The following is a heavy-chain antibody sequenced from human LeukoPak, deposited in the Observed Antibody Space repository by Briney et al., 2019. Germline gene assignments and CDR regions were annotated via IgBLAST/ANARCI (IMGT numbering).Heavy chain of an antibody. Sequence: SETLSLTCTVSGGSISSYYWSWIRQPPGKGLEWIGYIYYSGSDNYNPSLKSRVTISVDTSKNQFSLKLSSVTAADTAVYYCARVTALNGSGTFLQFAFDIWGQGTMVTVSS. D-gene: IGHD3-10*01. CDR1: GGSISSYY. V-gene: IGHV4-59*01. CDR3: ARVTALNGSGTFLQFAFDI. J-gene: IGHJ3*02. CDR2: IYYSGSD.